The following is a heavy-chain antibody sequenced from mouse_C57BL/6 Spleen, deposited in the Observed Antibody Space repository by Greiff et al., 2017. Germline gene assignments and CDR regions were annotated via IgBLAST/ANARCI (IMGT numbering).Heavy chain of an antibody. CDR2: ISSGSSTI. D-gene: IGHD2-5*01. CDR3: AYYSNYGYDMDY. Sequence: EVQGVESGGGLVTPGGSLKLSCAASGFTFRDYGMHWVRQAPEKGLGWVAYISSGSSTIYYADTVKGRFTISRDNAKNTLFLQMTSLRSEDTAMYYCAYYSNYGYDMDYWGQGTSVTVYS. CDR1: GFTFRDYG. J-gene: IGHJ4*01. V-gene: IGHV5-17*01.